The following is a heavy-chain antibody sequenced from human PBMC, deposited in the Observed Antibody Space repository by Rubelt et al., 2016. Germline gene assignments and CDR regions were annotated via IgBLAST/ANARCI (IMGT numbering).Heavy chain of an antibody. CDR3: ARGPYSSASPCYFHD. CDR2: LSGSGGDT. D-gene: IGHD6-25*01. V-gene: IGHV3-21*01. J-gene: IGHJ4*02. Sequence: YAMNWVRQAPGKGLEWVSALSGSGGDTFHADSVKGRFTISRDNAQNSLHLQMDSLRTEDTAVYYCARGPYSSASPCYFHDWGRGSLVTVSS. CDR1: YA.